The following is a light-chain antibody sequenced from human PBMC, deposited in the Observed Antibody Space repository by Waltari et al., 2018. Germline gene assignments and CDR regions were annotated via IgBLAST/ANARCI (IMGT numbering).Light chain of an antibody. CDR1: QSIRSR. J-gene: IGKJ2*01. Sequence: DIRFTQSSSSLSASVGDRLTITCRASQSIRSRLDWYQQQPGRAPKLLMFSASTLKSGVPSRFSGSGSGTEFTLTISSVQPEDFATYFCQQSNSLSYTFGQGTKLEIK. CDR3: QQSNSLSYT. CDR2: SAS. V-gene: IGKV1-39*01.